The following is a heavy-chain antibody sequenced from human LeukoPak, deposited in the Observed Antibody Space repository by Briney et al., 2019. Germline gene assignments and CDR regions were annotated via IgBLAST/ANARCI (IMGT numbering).Heavy chain of an antibody. Sequence: GGSLRLSCAASGFTFSSYSMNWVRQAPGKGLEWVSSISSSSSYIYYADSVKGRFTISRDNAKNSLYLQMNSLRAEDTAVYYCARMGSSSRKGGFDYWGQGTLVTVSS. CDR1: GFTFSSYS. J-gene: IGHJ4*02. V-gene: IGHV3-21*01. CDR2: ISSSSSYI. CDR3: ARMGSSSRKGGFDY. D-gene: IGHD6-13*01.